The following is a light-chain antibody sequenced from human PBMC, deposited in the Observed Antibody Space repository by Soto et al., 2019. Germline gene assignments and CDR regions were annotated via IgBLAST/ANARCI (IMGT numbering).Light chain of an antibody. J-gene: IGKJ1*01. V-gene: IGKV1-39*01. CDR1: QSISDY. CDR2: GAS. Sequence: DIQMTQSPSSLSASVGDRVTITCRASQSISDYLNWYQQKPGEAPNLLIYGASSLQSGVPSRFSGSGSGTDFTLTISSLQPEDSATYYCQQSFSTPWTFGQGTKVEI. CDR3: QQSFSTPWT.